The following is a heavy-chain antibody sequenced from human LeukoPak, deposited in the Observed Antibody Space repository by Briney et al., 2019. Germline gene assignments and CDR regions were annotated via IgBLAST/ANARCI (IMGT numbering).Heavy chain of an antibody. J-gene: IGHJ4*02. CDR3: ARDGRNYDLDYFDY. CDR2: ISAYNGNT. D-gene: IGHD3-3*01. V-gene: IGHV1-18*01. Sequence: ASVKVSCKASGYTFTSYGISWVRQAPGQGLEWMRWISAYNGNTNYAQKLQGRVTMTTDTSTSTAYMELRSLRSDDTAVYYCARDGRNYDLDYFDYWGQGTLVTVSS. CDR1: GYTFTSYG.